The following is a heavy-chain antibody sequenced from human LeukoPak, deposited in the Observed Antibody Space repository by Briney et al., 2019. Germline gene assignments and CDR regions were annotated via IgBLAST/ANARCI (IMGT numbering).Heavy chain of an antibody. Sequence: PGGSLRLSCAASGFTFSSYAMSWVRQAPGKGLEWVSAISGSGGSTYYADSVKGRFTISRDNSKNTLYLQMNSLRAEDTAVYYCAKDLNLWFGELGFDYWGQGTLVTVSS. CDR2: ISGSGGST. CDR1: GFTFSSYA. J-gene: IGHJ4*02. CDR3: AKDLNLWFGELGFDY. V-gene: IGHV3-23*01. D-gene: IGHD3-10*01.